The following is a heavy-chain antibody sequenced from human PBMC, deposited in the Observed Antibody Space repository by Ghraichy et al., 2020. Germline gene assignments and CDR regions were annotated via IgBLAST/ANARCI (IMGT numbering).Heavy chain of an antibody. CDR3: ARYTGSYSAFDI. CDR2: IKQEESEK. Sequence: GGSLRLSCVASGFTLRNYWMSWVRQAPGKGLEWVANIKQEESEKYYVDSVRGRFTISRDNAKNSLYLQMNSLGAEDTALYYCARYTGSYSAFDIWGQGTMVSVSS. CDR1: GFTLRNYW. J-gene: IGHJ3*02. V-gene: IGHV3-7*01. D-gene: IGHD1-26*01.